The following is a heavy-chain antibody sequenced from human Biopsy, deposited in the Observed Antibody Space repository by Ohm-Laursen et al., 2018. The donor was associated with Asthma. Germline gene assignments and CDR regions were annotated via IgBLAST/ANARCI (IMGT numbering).Heavy chain of an antibody. D-gene: IGHD3-3*01. V-gene: IGHV3-30*03. CDR3: ASQSSGPDFWSGYYYFDY. CDR1: GFTFSSYG. Sequence: SLRLSCAASGFTFSSYGMYWVRQAPGKGLEWVAVISYDGGNKYYADSVKGRFTISRDNSKNTLYLQMNSLRAEDTAVYYCASQSSGPDFWSGYYYFDYWGQGTLVTVSS. J-gene: IGHJ4*02. CDR2: ISYDGGNK.